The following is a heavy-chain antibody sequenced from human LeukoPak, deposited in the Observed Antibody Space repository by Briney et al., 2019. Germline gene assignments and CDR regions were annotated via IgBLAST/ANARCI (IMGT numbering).Heavy chain of an antibody. D-gene: IGHD2-15*01. Sequence: GGSLRLSCAASGFTFSSYPMNWVRQAPGKGLEWLSYISRSGYTIYYADSVKGRFSISRDNAKNSLFLQMNSLRDEDTAVYYCARDPPRYCSDGSCYHDYWGQGTLVTVSS. V-gene: IGHV3-48*02. J-gene: IGHJ4*02. CDR3: ARDPPRYCSDGSCYHDY. CDR1: GFTFSSYP. CDR2: ISRSGYTI.